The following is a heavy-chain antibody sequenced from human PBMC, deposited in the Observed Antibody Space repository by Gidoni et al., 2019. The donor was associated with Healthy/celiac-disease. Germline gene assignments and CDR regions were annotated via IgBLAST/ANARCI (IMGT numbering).Heavy chain of an antibody. V-gene: IGHV4-39*01. Sequence: QLQLQQSGPGLVKPSETLSLTCTVTGVSISSSSYYWGWIRQPPGKGLEWIGSIYYSGSTYYNPSLKSRVTISVDTSKNQFSLKLSSVTAADTAVYYCARHGYSYGHDAFDIWGQGTMVTVSS. CDR3: ARHGYSYGHDAFDI. J-gene: IGHJ3*02. CDR1: GVSISSSSYY. CDR2: IYYSGST. D-gene: IGHD5-18*01.